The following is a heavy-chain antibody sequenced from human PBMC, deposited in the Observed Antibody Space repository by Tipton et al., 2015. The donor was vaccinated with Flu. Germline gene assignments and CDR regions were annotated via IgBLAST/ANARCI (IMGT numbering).Heavy chain of an antibody. J-gene: IGHJ3*02. Sequence: GSLRLSCTASGFSLRGYWMHWFRQDPGKGLAWVSRINFEGGSPDYADSVKGRFTISRDNAKNTLYLQMNSLRVEDTAVYFCAREGAGYRLGQTSGAFDIWGQGTRVTVSS. D-gene: IGHD5-18*01. CDR3: AREGAGYRLGQTSGAFDI. CDR1: GFSLRGYW. V-gene: IGHV3-74*01. CDR2: INFEGGSP.